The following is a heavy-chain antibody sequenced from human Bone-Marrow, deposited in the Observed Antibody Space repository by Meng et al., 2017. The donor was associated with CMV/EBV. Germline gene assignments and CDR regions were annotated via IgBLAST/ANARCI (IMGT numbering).Heavy chain of an antibody. CDR1: GYSFTTYW. V-gene: IGHV5-51*01. J-gene: IGHJ6*02. CDR2: IYPGDSDT. CDR3: ARLRLLSYYYGMDV. D-gene: IGHD2/OR15-2a*01. Sequence: KVSCKGSGYSFTTYWIGWVRQMPGKGLEWMGTIYPGDSDTRYSPSFQGQVTISAVKSVSTAYLQWSSLRASDSAMYYCARLRLLSYYYGMDVWGQGTTVTVSS.